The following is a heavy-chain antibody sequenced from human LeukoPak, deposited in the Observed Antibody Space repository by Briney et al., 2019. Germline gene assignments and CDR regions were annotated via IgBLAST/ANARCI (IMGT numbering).Heavy chain of an antibody. Sequence: ASVKVSCKASGYTFTGYDMNWVRQAPGQGLEWMGRIHPNSGGTNYATKFHVRVTVSRDTSISTDYMEMSRLRSDDTAVYYCATDTYYYESSGYSTSVHYFNYGGQGTLVTIPS. V-gene: IGHV1-2*06. D-gene: IGHD3-22*01. J-gene: IGHJ4*02. CDR2: IHPNSGGT. CDR1: GYTFTGYD. CDR3: ATDTYYYESSGYSTSVHYFNY.